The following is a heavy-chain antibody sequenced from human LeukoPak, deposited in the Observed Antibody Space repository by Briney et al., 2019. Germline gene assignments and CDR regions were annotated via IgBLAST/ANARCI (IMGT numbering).Heavy chain of an antibody. V-gene: IGHV4-59*08. CDR3: ARHLSGSLFYFDH. CDR2: IYYSGST. J-gene: IGHJ4*02. D-gene: IGHD1-26*01. CDR1: GGSISSYY. Sequence: SETLSLTCTVSGGSISSYYWSWVRQPPGKGLEWIGYIYYSGSTNCNPYLKSRVTISVDTSNNQFSLKLSSVTAADTAVYYCARHLSGSLFYFDHWGQGTLVTVSA.